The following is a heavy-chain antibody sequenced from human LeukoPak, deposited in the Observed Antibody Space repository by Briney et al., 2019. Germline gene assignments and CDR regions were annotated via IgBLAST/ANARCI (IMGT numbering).Heavy chain of an antibody. D-gene: IGHD6-19*01. J-gene: IGHJ1*01. V-gene: IGHV3-30*04. Sequence: GGSLRLSCAASGFTFSSYAMHWVRQAPGKGLEWVAVISYDGSNKYHADSMKGRFTISRDNSNNTLFLHLNSLRGEDTAVYYCTRNSGWYGLSWGQGTLVTVSS. CDR3: TRNSGWYGLS. CDR2: ISYDGSNK. CDR1: GFTFSSYA.